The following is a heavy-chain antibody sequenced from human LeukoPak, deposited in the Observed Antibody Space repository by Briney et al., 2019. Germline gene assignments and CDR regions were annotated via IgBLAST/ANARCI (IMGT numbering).Heavy chain of an antibody. Sequence: GGSLRLSCAASGFTFSSYEMNWVRQAPGKGLEWVSYISSSGSTIYYADSVKGRFTISRDKAKNSLYLQMNSLRAEDTAVYYCARNKRYKGSGYYFDYWGQGTLVTVSS. CDR3: ARNKRYKGSGYYFDY. V-gene: IGHV3-48*03. J-gene: IGHJ4*02. CDR1: GFTFSSYE. D-gene: IGHD3-22*01. CDR2: ISSSGSTI.